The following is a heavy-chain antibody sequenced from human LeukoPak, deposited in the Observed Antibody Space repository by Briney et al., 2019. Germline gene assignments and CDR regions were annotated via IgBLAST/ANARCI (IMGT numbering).Heavy chain of an antibody. V-gene: IGHV5-51*01. Sequence: GESLKISCKGSGYRFTSYWIGWVRQKPGKGLEWMGIIYPGDSDTRYSPSFRGQVTISADKSIGTAYLQWSSLKASDTAMYYCARQSGDYSYYYYMDVWGKGTTVTISS. CDR1: GYRFTSYW. CDR2: IYPGDSDT. J-gene: IGHJ6*03. D-gene: IGHD2-21*02. CDR3: ARQSGDYSYYYYMDV.